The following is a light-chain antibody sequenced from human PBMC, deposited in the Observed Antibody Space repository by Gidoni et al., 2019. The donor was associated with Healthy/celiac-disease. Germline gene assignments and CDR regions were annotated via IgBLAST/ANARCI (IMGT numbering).Light chain of an antibody. CDR1: SSDVGGYNY. CDR3: SSYTSSSTLYV. V-gene: IGLV2-14*01. J-gene: IGLJ1*01. Sequence: SALTPPASVSWSPGQSITISCTGTSSDVGGYNYVSWYQQHPGKAPKLMIYEVSNRPSGVSNRFSGSKSGNTASLTISGLQAEDEADYYCSSYTSSSTLYVFGTGTKVTVL. CDR2: EVS.